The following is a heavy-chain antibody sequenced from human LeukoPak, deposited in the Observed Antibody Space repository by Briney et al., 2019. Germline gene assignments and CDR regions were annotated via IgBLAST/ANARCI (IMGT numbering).Heavy chain of an antibody. CDR1: GFTFITYW. CDR3: ARVRCSSNSCFPDY. J-gene: IGHJ4*02. CDR2: IKQDGSDK. D-gene: IGHD2-2*01. Sequence: GGSLRLSCAASGFTFITYWMSWVRQAPGKWLGWVANIKQDGSDKFYMDSVKDRFTISRDNAKNSLFLQMNSLRAEDTAVYYCARVRCSSNSCFPDYWGQGTLVTVSS. V-gene: IGHV3-7*01.